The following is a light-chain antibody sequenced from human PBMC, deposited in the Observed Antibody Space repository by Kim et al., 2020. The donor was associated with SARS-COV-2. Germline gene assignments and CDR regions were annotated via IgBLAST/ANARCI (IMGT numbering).Light chain of an antibody. J-gene: IGKJ2*01. CDR1: QGVGSN. V-gene: IGKV3-15*01. CDR2: GAF. CDR3: QQYNNGPYT. Sequence: SGSPGKRATLSCRASQGVGSNVSWYQQKPGQAPRLLIYGAFTRATGIPARFSGDWSGTGFTLTISSLQSEDFAVYYCQQYNNGPYTFGQGTKLEI.